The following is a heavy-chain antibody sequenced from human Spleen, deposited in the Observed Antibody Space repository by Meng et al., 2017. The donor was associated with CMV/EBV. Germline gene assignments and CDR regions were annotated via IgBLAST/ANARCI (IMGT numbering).Heavy chain of an antibody. J-gene: IGHJ6*02. Sequence: GGSLRLSCSASGFTFSSYWMSWVRQAPGKGLEWEANIKQDGSEKFHVDSVKGRFTISRDNAKNSLYLQMNSLRAEDTAVYYCARDLRFLENYYYLGMDVWGLGTTVTVSS. D-gene: IGHD3-3*01. CDR1: GFTFSSYW. CDR2: IKQDGSEK. V-gene: IGHV3-7*01. CDR3: ARDLRFLENYYYLGMDV.